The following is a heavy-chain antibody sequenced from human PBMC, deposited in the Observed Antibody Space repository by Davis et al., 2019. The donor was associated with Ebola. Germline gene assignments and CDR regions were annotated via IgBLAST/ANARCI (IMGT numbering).Heavy chain of an antibody. D-gene: IGHD3-22*01. CDR1: GDSVSSNSAA. CDR3: ARQGRYYDSSGYFLDY. V-gene: IGHV6-1*01. CDR2: TYYRSKWYN. J-gene: IGHJ4*02. Sequence: SQTLSLTCAISGDSVSSNSAAWNWIRQSPSRGLEWLGRTYYRSKWYNDYAVSVKSRITINPDTSKNQFSLQLNSVTPEDTAVYYCARQGRYYDSSGYFLDYWGQGTLVTVSS.